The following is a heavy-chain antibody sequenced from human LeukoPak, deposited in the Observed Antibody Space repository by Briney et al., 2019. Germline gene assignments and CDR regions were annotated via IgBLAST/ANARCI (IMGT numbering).Heavy chain of an antibody. Sequence: GGSLRLSCAASGFTFSSYEMNWVRQAPGKGLEWVSYISSSGSTIYYADSVKGRLTISRDNAKNSLYLQMNSLRAEDTAVYYCAELGITMIGGVWGKGTTVTVSS. CDR1: GFTFSSYE. CDR2: ISSSGSTI. D-gene: IGHD3-10*02. J-gene: IGHJ6*04. CDR3: AELGITMIGGV. V-gene: IGHV3-48*03.